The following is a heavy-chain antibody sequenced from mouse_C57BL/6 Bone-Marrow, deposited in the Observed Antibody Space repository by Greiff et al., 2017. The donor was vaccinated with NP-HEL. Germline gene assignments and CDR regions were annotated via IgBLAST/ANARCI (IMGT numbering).Heavy chain of an antibody. CDR1: GYTFTSYW. J-gene: IGHJ3*01. Sequence: VQLQQPGAELVMPGASVKLSCKASGYTFTSYWMHWVKQRPGQGLEWIGEIDPSDSYTNYNQKFKGKSTLTGDKSSSTAYIQLSSLTSEDSAVDYCAKGGYGGFAYWGQGTLVTVSA. D-gene: IGHD2-2*01. CDR2: IDPSDSYT. CDR3: AKGGYGGFAY. V-gene: IGHV1-69*01.